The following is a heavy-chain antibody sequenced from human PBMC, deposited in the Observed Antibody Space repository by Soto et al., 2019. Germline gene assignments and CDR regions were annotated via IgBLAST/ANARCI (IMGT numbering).Heavy chain of an antibody. J-gene: IGHJ6*02. D-gene: IGHD3-22*01. CDR2: ITYDAEYQ. CDR3: AKDRRYYYDIETHYSLDV. CDR1: GFNFRDYN. V-gene: IGHV3-30*18. Sequence: VQLLESGGDLVHPGGSLRLSCEASGFNFRDYNMFWVRQAPGKGLEWVALITYDAEYQYYGDSVKGRFTISRDNSKSTLFLQLTGLRVEDTAVYYCAKDRRYYYDIETHYSLDVWGQGTTVSVSS.